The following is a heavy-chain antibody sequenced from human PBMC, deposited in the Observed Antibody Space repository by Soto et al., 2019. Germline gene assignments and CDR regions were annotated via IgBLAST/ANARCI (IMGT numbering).Heavy chain of an antibody. CDR2: ISWNSGSI. D-gene: IGHD5-12*01. V-gene: IGHV3-9*01. J-gene: IGHJ4*02. Sequence: EVQLVESGGGLVQPGRSLRLSCAASGFTFDDYAMHWVRQAPGKGLEWVSGISWNSGSIGYADSVKGRFTISRDNAKNSLYLQMNSLRAEDTAFYYCAKDRGGIVATIVDYWGQGTLVTVSS. CDR3: AKDRGGIVATIVDY. CDR1: GFTFDDYA.